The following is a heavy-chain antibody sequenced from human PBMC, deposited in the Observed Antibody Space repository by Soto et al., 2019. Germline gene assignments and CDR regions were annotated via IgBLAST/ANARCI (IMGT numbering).Heavy chain of an antibody. CDR1: GFTFSSYA. V-gene: IGHV3-23*01. J-gene: IGHJ6*04. D-gene: IGHD3-10*01. Sequence: GGSLRLSCAASGFTFSSYAMSWVRQAPGKGLEWVSAISGSGGSTYYADSVKGRFTISRDNSKNTLYLQMNSLRAEDTAVYYCATGRGLYYYYGMDVWGKGTTVTVSS. CDR3: ATGRGLYYYYGMDV. CDR2: ISGSGGST.